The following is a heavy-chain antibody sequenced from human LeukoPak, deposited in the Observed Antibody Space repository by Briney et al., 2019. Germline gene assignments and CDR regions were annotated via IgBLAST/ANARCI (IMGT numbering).Heavy chain of an antibody. CDR1: GYTFTSYS. D-gene: IGHD3-10*01. J-gene: IGHJ4*02. V-gene: IGHV3-30-3*01. Sequence: SCKASGYTFTSYSMHWVRQAPGKGLEWVAVISYYGSNKYYADSVKGRFTISRDNSKNTLYLQMNSLRAEDTAVYYCARDLYYGSGSYYNKGGDYWGQGTLVTVSS. CDR2: ISYYGSNK. CDR3: ARDLYYGSGSYYNKGGDY.